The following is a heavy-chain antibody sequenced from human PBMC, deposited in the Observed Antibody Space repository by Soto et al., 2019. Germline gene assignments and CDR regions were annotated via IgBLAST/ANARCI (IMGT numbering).Heavy chain of an antibody. CDR2: ISAHNGNT. J-gene: IGHJ3*01. D-gene: IGHD3-3*01. CDR1: VFTSSG. CDR3: AREGILGLFDAYDL. V-gene: IGHV1-18*04. Sequence: ASVKVSCKASVFTSSGISWVRQAPGQRLEWMGWISAHNGNTIYAQKFQGRVIMTMDTSTTTVYMELRSLRPDDTAVYLCAREGILGLFDAYDLWGQGTMVTVSS.